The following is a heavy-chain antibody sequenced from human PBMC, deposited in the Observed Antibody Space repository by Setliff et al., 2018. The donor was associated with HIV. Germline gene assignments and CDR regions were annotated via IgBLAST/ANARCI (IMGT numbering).Heavy chain of an antibody. CDR3: ARDFGGYCSSMSCPGLFDP. J-gene: IGHJ5*02. D-gene: IGHD2-2*01. Sequence: SVKVSCKASGGTFSSYTISWVRQAPGQGLEWMGRIIPIFGTANYAQKFQGRVTITTHESTSTAYMELSSLRSEDTAVYYCARDFGGYCSSMSCPGLFDPWGQGTLVTVSS. V-gene: IGHV1-69*05. CDR1: GGTFSSYT. CDR2: IIPIFGTA.